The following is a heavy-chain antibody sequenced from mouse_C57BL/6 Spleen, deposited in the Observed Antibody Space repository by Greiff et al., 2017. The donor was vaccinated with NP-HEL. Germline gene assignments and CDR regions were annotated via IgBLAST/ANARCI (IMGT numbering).Heavy chain of an antibody. CDR2: ISSGSSHS. Sequence: EVQGVESGGGLVKPGGSLKLSCAASGFTFSDYGMHWVRQAPEKGLEWVAYISSGSSHSNYADTVKGRFTISRDNAKNTLFLQMTRLRSEDTAMYYCARAYYGSSYWYFDVWGTGTTVTVSS. D-gene: IGHD1-1*01. J-gene: IGHJ1*03. CDR1: GFTFSDYG. V-gene: IGHV5-17*01. CDR3: ARAYYGSSYWYFDV.